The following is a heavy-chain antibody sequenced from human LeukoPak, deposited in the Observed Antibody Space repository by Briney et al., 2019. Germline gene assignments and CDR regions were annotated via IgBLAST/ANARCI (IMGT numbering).Heavy chain of an antibody. J-gene: IGHJ6*03. CDR2: MNPNSGNT. Sequence: GASVKVSCKASGYTFTSYDINWVRQATGQGLEWMGWMNPNSGNTGYAQKFQGRVTMTRNTPISTAYMELSSLRSEDTAVYYCARGRYSYYYYYMDVWGKGTTVTVSS. V-gene: IGHV1-8*01. CDR1: GYTFTSYD. CDR3: ARGRYSYYYYYMDV. D-gene: IGHD3-16*02.